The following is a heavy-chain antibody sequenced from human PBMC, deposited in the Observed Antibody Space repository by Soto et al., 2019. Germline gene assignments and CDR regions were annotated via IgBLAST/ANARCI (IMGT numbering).Heavy chain of an antibody. CDR1: GFTFSSYA. D-gene: IGHD2-15*01. V-gene: IGHV3-23*01. J-gene: IGHJ4*02. Sequence: EVQLLESGGGLVQPGGSLRLSCAASGFTFSSYAMSWVRQAPGKGLEWVSAISGSGGSTYYADALKGRFTISRDNSKNTLYLQMNSLRAEDTAVYYCAKDSNCSGGSCYSASLDYWGQGTLVTVSS. CDR2: ISGSGGST. CDR3: AKDSNCSGGSCYSASLDY.